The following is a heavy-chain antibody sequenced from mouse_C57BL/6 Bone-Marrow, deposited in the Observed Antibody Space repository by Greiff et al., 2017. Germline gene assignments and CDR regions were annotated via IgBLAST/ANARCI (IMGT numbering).Heavy chain of an antibody. V-gene: IGHV5-6*01. CDR3: ARQHPCLPSALLY. CDR1: GFTFSSYG. Sequence: EVKLVESGGDLVKPGGSLKLSCAASGFTFSSYGMSWVRQTPDKRLEWVATISSGGSYTYYPDSVKGRFTISRDNAKNTLYLQMSSLKSEDTAMYYCARQHPCLPSALLYWGQGTTLTVSS. D-gene: IGHD3-2*02. CDR2: ISSGGSYT. J-gene: IGHJ2*01.